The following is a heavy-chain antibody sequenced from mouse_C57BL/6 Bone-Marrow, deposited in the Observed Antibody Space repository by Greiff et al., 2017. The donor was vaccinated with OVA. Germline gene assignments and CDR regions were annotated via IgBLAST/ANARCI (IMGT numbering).Heavy chain of an antibody. Sequence: VQRVESGAELARPGASVKMSCKASGYTFTSYTMHWVKQRPGQGLEWIGYINPSSGYTKYNQKFKDKATLTADKSSSTAYMQLSSLTSEDSAVYYCARRLDYGSRYYAMDYWGQGTSVTVSS. CDR3: ARRLDYGSRYYAMDY. CDR1: GYTFTSYT. J-gene: IGHJ4*01. D-gene: IGHD1-1*01. CDR2: INPSSGYT. V-gene: IGHV1-4*01.